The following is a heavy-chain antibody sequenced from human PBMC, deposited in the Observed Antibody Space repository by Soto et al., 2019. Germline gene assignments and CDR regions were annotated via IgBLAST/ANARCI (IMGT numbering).Heavy chain of an antibody. D-gene: IGHD2-2*01. J-gene: IGHJ6*02. CDR3: ARDRRPSIYSGLAA. Sequence: HPGGSLRLSCAASGFTFSDYAMSWVRQAPGKGLEWVSAIDGSSATTNYADSVKGRFTISRDNSKNTLFLHMSGLRAEDTAVYYCARDRRPSIYSGLAAWGQGTTVTVSS. CDR2: IDGSSATT. V-gene: IGHV3-23*01. CDR1: GFTFSDYA.